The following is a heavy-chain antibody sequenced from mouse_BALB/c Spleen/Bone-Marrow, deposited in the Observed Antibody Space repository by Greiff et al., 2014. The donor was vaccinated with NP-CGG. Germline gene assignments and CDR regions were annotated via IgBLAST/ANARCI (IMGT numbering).Heavy chain of an antibody. D-gene: IGHD2-4*01. J-gene: IGHJ2*01. CDR3: ARKDYDSFFDY. Sequence: VQLQQSGPELVKPGASVKISCKASGYTFTDYNMHWVKQSHGKSLEWIGYIYPYNGGTGYNQKFKTKATLTVDNSSSTAHMELRSLTSEDSAVYYCARKDYDSFFDYWGQGTTLTVSS. V-gene: IGHV1S29*02. CDR2: IYPYNGGT. CDR1: GYTFTDYN.